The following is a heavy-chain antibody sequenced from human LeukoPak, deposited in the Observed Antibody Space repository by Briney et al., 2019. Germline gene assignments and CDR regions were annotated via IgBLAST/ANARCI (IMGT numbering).Heavy chain of an antibody. Sequence: SETMSLTCTVSGGSISSYYWSWIRQPPGKGLEWIGYIYYSGSTNYNPSLKSRVTISVDTSKNQFSLKLSSVTAADTAVYYCARHNSRYPFDPWGQGTLVTVSS. CDR2: IYYSGST. CDR3: ARHNSRYPFDP. V-gene: IGHV4-59*01. J-gene: IGHJ5*02. CDR1: GGSISSYY. D-gene: IGHD1-1*01.